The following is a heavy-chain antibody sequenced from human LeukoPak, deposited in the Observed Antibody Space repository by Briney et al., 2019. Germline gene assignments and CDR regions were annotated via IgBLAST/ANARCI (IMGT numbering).Heavy chain of an antibody. D-gene: IGHD3-22*01. CDR3: ARDYYDSSGSNLNWLDP. CDR2: MFHSGST. J-gene: IGHJ5*02. Sequence: PSETLSLTCTVSGGSVSSGSYYWSWIRQPPGKGLEWIGYMFHSGSTHYNPSLKSRVTISIDTSKNQLSLKLSSVTAADTAVYYCARDYYDSSGSNLNWLDPWGQGTLVTVSS. V-gene: IGHV4-61*01. CDR1: GGSVSSGSYY.